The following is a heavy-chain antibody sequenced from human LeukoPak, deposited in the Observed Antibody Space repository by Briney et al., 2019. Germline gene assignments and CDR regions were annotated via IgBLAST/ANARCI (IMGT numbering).Heavy chain of an antibody. Sequence: GGSLRLSCAASGFTFSSYGMHWVRQAPGKGLEWVAVISYDGSNKYYADSVKGRFTISRDNSKNTLYLQMNSLRAEDTAVYYCARHSSGWLGQGYFDYWGQGTLVTVSS. V-gene: IGHV3-30*03. CDR3: ARHSSGWLGQGYFDY. J-gene: IGHJ4*02. CDR2: ISYDGSNK. CDR1: GFTFSSYG. D-gene: IGHD6-19*01.